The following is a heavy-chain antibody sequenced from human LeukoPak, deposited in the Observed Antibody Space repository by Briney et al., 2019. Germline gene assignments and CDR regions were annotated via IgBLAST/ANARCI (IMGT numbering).Heavy chain of an antibody. V-gene: IGHV3-11*01. J-gene: IGHJ3*02. Sequence: GGSLRLSCAASGFTFSDYYMSWIRQAPGKGLEWVSYISSSGTIKYYADSVEGRLTISRDNAKNSLSLQMNNLRAEDTAVYYCARERCGSCLDGFDIWGPGTMVTVSS. CDR1: GFTFSDYY. CDR3: ARERCGSCLDGFDI. CDR2: ISSSGTIK. D-gene: IGHD2-15*01.